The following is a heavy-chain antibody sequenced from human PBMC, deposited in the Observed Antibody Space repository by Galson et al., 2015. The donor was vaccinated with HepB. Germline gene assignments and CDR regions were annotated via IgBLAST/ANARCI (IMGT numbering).Heavy chain of an antibody. V-gene: IGHV3-21*01. CDR1: GFTLSGYS. D-gene: IGHD3-10*02. Sequence: SLRLSCAASGFTLSGYSMNWVRQAPGKGLEWVSSISSSSNYKYYADTLKGRFTISRDNARNSLYLQMHSLRAEDTAVYYCARDLSPQLFGGIRIDYWGQGTLVTVSS. CDR2: ISSSSNYK. J-gene: IGHJ4*02. CDR3: ARDLSPQLFGGIRIDY.